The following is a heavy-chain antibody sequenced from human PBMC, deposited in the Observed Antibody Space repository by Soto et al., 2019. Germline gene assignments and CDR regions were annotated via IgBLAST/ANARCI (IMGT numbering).Heavy chain of an antibody. D-gene: IGHD4-17*01. Sequence: SETLSLTCTVSGGSISSGGYYWSWIRQHRGKGLEWIGYIYYSGSTYYNPSLKSRVTISVDTSKNQFSLKLSSVTAADTAVYYCARERTTVMNWFDPWGQGTLVTVSS. CDR1: GGSISSGGYY. J-gene: IGHJ5*02. V-gene: IGHV4-31*03. CDR3: ARERTTVMNWFDP. CDR2: IYYSGST.